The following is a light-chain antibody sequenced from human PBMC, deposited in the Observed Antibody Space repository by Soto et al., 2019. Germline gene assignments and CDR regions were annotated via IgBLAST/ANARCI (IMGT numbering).Light chain of an antibody. CDR3: QQSYSTS. Sequence: DIQMTQSPSSLSASVGDRVTITCRASQGISSYLNWYQQKPGKAPKLLIYAASSLQSGVPSRFSGSGSGTDFTLTISSLLPEDFATYYYQQSYSTSFGGGTKVEIK. CDR1: QGISSY. J-gene: IGKJ4*01. CDR2: AAS. V-gene: IGKV1-39*01.